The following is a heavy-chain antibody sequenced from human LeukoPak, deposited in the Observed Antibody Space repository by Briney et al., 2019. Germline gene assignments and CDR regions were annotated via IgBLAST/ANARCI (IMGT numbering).Heavy chain of an antibody. CDR3: ARQGGDTMVRGVVRDWFDP. CDR2: IYYNGYT. V-gene: IGHV4-39*01. J-gene: IGHJ5*02. Sequence: PSETLSLTCTVSGDSISSSIYYWGWIRQPPGKGLEWIGCIYYNGYTYYTSSLKSRVTIFVNTSKNQFSLKLLSVTAADTAVYYCARQGGDTMVRGVVRDWFDPWGQGTLVTVSS. CDR1: GDSISSSIYY. D-gene: IGHD3-10*01.